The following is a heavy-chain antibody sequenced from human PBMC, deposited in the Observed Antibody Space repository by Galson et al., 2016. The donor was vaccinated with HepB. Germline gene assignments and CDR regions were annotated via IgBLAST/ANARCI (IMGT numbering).Heavy chain of an antibody. CDR3: ARRSTNYYFGMDV. Sequence: SETLSLTCSISGGSISSFYWSWIRQTPGKGLEWLGYINYSWNTYYNPSLKSRVTMSVDTSKNQFSLKLNSVTAAVTAVYYCARRSTNYYFGMDVWGQGTTVTVSS. CDR2: INYSWNT. CDR1: GGSISSFY. V-gene: IGHV4-59*08. J-gene: IGHJ6*02.